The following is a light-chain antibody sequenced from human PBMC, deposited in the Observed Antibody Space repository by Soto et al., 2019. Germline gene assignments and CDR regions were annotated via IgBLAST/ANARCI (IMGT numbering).Light chain of an antibody. V-gene: IGKV3-11*01. J-gene: IGKJ2*01. CDR3: QRRINWPYT. CDR2: DAS. Sequence: EIVLTQSPATLSLSPGERATLSCRASQSVSSYLAWYQQKPGQAPRLLIYDASNRATGIPARFSGSGSGTDFTLTISSLEPEDFAVYYCQRRINWPYTFGQGTKLEIK. CDR1: QSVSSY.